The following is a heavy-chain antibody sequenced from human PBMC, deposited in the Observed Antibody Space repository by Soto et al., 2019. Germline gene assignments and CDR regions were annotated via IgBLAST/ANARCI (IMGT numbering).Heavy chain of an antibody. CDR2: IKSKTDGGTT. D-gene: IGHD3-22*01. CDR1: GFTFSNAW. J-gene: IGHJ4*02. CDR3: TTDLAFDTMIVVVTASYY. Sequence: GGSLRLSCAASGFTFSNAWMSWVRQAPGKGLEWVGRIKSKTDGGTTDYAAPVKGRFTISRDDSKNTLYLQMNSLKTEDTAVYYCTTDLAFDTMIVVVTASYYWGQGTLVNVSS. V-gene: IGHV3-15*01.